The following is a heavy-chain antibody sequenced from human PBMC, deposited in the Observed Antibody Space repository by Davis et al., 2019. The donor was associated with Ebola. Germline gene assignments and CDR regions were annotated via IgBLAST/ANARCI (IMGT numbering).Heavy chain of an antibody. CDR1: GYAFTSYD. CDR3: ARSGVRGYYNGMDV. D-gene: IGHD1-14*01. V-gene: IGHV1-8*01. CDR2: MNPNSGNT. J-gene: IGHJ6*02. Sequence: AASVTVSCKASGYAFTSYDINCVRQASAQGLAWMGWMNPNSGNTGYVERFQGRVTMSRNTSISTAYMELSSLRSEDTAVYYCARSGVRGYYNGMDVWGQGTTVTVSS.